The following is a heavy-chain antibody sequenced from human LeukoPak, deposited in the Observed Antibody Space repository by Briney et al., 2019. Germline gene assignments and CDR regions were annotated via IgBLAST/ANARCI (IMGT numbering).Heavy chain of an antibody. CDR3: ARRRIAAAGPGYDY. CDR1: GGSISSYY. V-gene: IGHV4-59*08. D-gene: IGHD6-13*01. J-gene: IGHJ4*02. Sequence: SETLSLTCTVSGGSISSYYWSWLRQPPGKGLEWIGYIYYSGSTNYNPSLKSRVTISVDTSKNQFSLKLSSVTAADTAVYYCARRRIAAAGPGYDYGGQGTLVTVSS. CDR2: IYYSGST.